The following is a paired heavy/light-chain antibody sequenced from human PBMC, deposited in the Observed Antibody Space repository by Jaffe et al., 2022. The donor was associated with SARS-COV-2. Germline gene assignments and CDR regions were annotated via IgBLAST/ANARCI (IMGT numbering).Heavy chain of an antibody. V-gene: IGHV4-34*12. D-gene: IGHD2-15*01. CDR2: IIHSGST. Sequence: QVQLQQWGAGLLKPSETLSLTCVVYGGSFSNYYWSWIRQPPGKGLEWIGEIIHSGSTNYNPSLKSRVTISVDTSKNQFSLKLTSVTAADTAVYYCARTLGECSGGSCYSGYFDHWGQGTLVTVSS. CDR1: GGSFSNYY. J-gene: IGHJ4*02. CDR3: ARTLGECSGGSCYSGYFDH.
Light chain of an antibody. CDR2: WAS. Sequence: DIVMTQSPDSLAVSLGERATINCKSSQSVLYNSNNKNYLAWYQQKPGQPPKLLIYWASTRESGVPDRFSGSGSGTDFSLTISSLQAEDVAVYYCQQYYSSPYTFGQGTKLEIK. J-gene: IGKJ2*01. CDR3: QQYYSSPYT. CDR1: QSVLYNSNNKNY. V-gene: IGKV4-1*01.